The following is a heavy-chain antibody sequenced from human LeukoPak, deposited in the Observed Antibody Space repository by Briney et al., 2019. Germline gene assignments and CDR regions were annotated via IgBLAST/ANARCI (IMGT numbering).Heavy chain of an antibody. V-gene: IGHV3-72*01. J-gene: IGHJ4*02. CDR1: GFTFSDQY. CDR2: TRNKAYRYTT. CDR3: AREGPSLNYYDSSGVTGEAYFDY. Sequence: GSLRLSRAASGFTFSDQYIDWVRQAPGNGVEWVGRTRNKAYRYTTEYAASVKGRFTISRDDSKNSLYLQMNSLKTEDTAVYYCAREGPSLNYYDSSGVTGEAYFDYWGQGTLVTVSS. D-gene: IGHD3-22*01.